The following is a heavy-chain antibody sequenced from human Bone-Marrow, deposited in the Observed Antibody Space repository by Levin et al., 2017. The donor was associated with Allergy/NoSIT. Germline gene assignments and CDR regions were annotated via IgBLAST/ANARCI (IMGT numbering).Heavy chain of an antibody. V-gene: IGHV4-59*01. Sequence: SQTLSLTCTVSGGSISSFYWSWIRQPPGKGLEWIGYIYYSGSTNYNPSLTSRVTISVDTSKNQFSLKLSSVTAADTAVYYCARGGRGAAAGFDYWGQGTLVTVSS. CDR3: ARGGRGAAAGFDY. D-gene: IGHD6-13*01. CDR1: GGSISSFY. CDR2: IYYSGST. J-gene: IGHJ4*02.